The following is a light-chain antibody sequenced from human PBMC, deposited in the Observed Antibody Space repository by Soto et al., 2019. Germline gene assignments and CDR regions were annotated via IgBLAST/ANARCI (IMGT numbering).Light chain of an antibody. CDR1: QSISSY. V-gene: IGKV3-11*01. Sequence: EILLTQSPATLSLSPGERATLSCRSSQSISSYLAWYQHKPGQAPRLLIADASNRAAGIPARFSRSGSGTDFTLTISSLEPEDFAVYFCQLRDHWPQKFGQGTKVAI. J-gene: IGKJ1*01. CDR2: DAS. CDR3: QLRDHWPQK.